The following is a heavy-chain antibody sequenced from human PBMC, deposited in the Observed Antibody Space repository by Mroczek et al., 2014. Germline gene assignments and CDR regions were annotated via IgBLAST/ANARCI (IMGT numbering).Heavy chain of an antibody. CDR2: INHSGST. J-gene: IGHJ4*02. CDR1: GGSFSGYY. V-gene: IGHV4-34*01. Sequence: QVQLQQWGAGLLKPSETLSLTCAVYGGSFSGYYWSWIRQPPGKGLEWIGEINHSGSTNYNPSLKSRVTISVDTSKNQFSLKLSSVTAADTAVYYCARGVPPYYYGSGSYWGYWGQGTLVTVSS. CDR3: ARGVPPYYYGSGSYWGY. D-gene: IGHD3-10*01.